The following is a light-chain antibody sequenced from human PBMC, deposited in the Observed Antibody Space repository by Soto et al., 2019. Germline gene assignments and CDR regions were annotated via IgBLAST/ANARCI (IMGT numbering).Light chain of an antibody. CDR1: SSDVGSYNL. Sequence: QSALTQPASVSGSPGQSITISCTGTSSDVGSYNLVSWYQQHPGKAPKLMIYEGSKRPPGVSNRFSGSKSGNTASLTISGLQAEDEADYYCCLYAGSSNWVFGGGTKLTVL. CDR2: EGS. CDR3: CLYAGSSNWV. V-gene: IGLV2-23*01. J-gene: IGLJ3*02.